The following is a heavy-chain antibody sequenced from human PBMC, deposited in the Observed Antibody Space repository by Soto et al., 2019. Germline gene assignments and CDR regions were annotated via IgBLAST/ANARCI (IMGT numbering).Heavy chain of an antibody. D-gene: IGHD4-17*01. J-gene: IGHJ3*02. CDR1: GGSFSGYY. CDR3: ARGTVTTFAFDI. V-gene: IGHV4-34*01. CDR2: INHSGST. Sequence: SETLSLTCAVYGGSFSGYYWSWIRQPPGKGLEWIGEINHSGSTNYNPSLKSRVTISVDASKNQFSLKLSSVTAADTAVYYCARGTVTTFAFDIWGQGTMVTVSS.